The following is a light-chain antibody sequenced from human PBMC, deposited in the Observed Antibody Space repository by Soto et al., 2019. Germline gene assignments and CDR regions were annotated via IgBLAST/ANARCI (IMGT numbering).Light chain of an antibody. CDR2: LGS. CDR1: QSLLYSNGYNY. J-gene: IGKJ1*01. CDR3: MQALQTPPT. V-gene: IGKV2-28*01. Sequence: IVMTQSPLSLPVTPGEAATISCRSSQSLLYSNGYNYLDWYLQKPGQSPQLLIYLGSNRASGVPDRFRGSGSGTDFTLEISRVEAEDVGVYYCMQALQTPPTFGQGTKVDIK.